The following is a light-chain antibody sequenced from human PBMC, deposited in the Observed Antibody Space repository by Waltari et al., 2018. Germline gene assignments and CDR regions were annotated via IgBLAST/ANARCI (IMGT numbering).Light chain of an antibody. CDR3: QQYKSAPLT. J-gene: IGKJ3*01. Sequence: IQLTQFPSSLSSFLRTRSTITFRARPAINNYLHWYQQKPGKPPKRLIFDVSSLQSGVPSRFSGSGSGTVFTLTISSLQPEDFATYYCQQYKSAPLTFGPGTKLDIK. V-gene: IGKV1-17*01. CDR2: DVS. CDR1: PAINNY.